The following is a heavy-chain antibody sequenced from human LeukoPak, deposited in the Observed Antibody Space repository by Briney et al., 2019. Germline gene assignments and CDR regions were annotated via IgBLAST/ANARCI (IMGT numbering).Heavy chain of an antibody. CDR3: ARALSPADRFDP. Sequence: SETLSLTCTVSGGSISSYWSWIRQPPEKGLEWIGYIYYSGSANYNPSLKSRVTISVDTSKNQFSLKVSSVTAADTAVYYCARALSPADRFDPWGQGTLVTVSS. V-gene: IGHV4-59*01. CDR2: IYYSGSA. CDR1: GGSISSY. D-gene: IGHD3-3*02. J-gene: IGHJ5*02.